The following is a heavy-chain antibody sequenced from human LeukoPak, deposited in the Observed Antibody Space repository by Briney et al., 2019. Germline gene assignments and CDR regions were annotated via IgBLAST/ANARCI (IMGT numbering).Heavy chain of an antibody. D-gene: IGHD5-12*01. V-gene: IGHV3-11*01. CDR1: GFTFSDYY. CDR2: INSDETIK. CDR3: ARWLFYFDY. J-gene: IGHJ4*02. Sequence: GGSLRLSCAASGFTFSDYYMSWIRQAPGKGLEWVAYINSDETIKHYADSVKGRFSVSRDNAKSSLYLQMDGLRADDTDVYYCARWLFYFDYWGQGALVTVSS.